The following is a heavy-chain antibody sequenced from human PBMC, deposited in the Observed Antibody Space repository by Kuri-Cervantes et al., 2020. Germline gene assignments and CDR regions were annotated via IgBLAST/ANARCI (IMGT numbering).Heavy chain of an antibody. J-gene: IGHJ6*03. Sequence: SVKVSCKASGGTFSSYAISWVRQAPGQGLEWMGGIIPIFGTANYAQKFQGRVTITADESTSTAYMELSSLRSEDTAMYYCATALRGYCSGGSCYTLGVYYMDVWGKGTTVTVSS. CDR2: IIPIFGTA. CDR3: ATALRGYCSGGSCYTLGVYYMDV. D-gene: IGHD2-15*01. CDR1: GGTFSSYA. V-gene: IGHV1-69*13.